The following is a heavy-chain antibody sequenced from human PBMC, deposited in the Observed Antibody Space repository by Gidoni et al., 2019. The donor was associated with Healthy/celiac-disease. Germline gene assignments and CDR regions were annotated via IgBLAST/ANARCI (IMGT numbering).Heavy chain of an antibody. CDR3: AKGGRDYYDSSGYLRYFDY. CDR2: SSWNSGSI. D-gene: IGHD3-22*01. J-gene: IGHJ4*02. V-gene: IGHV3-9*01. Sequence: EVQLVESGGGLVQPGRSLRVSCAASGFTFDDTAMRWVRQAPGQGLDWVSGSSWNSGSIGYADSVKGRFTISRDNAKNSLYLQMNSLRAEDTALYYCAKGGRDYYDSSGYLRYFDYWGQGTLVTVSS. CDR1: GFTFDDTA.